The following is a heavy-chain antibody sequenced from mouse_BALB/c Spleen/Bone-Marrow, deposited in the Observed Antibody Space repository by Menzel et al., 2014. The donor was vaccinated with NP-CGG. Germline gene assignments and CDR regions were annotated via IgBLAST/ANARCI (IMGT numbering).Heavy chain of an antibody. Sequence: QLQQPGPELVKPGASVKISCKASGYAFSSSWMNWLKQRPGQGLEWIGRIFPGDGDTYNNGKFKGKATLTADKSSSTAYMQLSSLTSVDSAVYFCARSDGYRAMDYWGQGTSVTVSS. D-gene: IGHD2-3*01. CDR3: ARSDGYRAMDY. V-gene: IGHV1-82*01. J-gene: IGHJ4*01. CDR2: IFPGDGDT. CDR1: GYAFSSSW.